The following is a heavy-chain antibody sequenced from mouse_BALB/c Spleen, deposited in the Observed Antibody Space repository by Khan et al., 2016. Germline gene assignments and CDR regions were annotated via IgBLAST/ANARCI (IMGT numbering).Heavy chain of an antibody. CDR2: IRNKANGYTT. Sequence: EVQLQESGGGLVQPGGSLRLSCATSGFTFTDYYMSWVRQPPGKALEWLGFIRNKANGYTTEYSASGKGRFTISRDNSQSILYLQMNTLRAEDSATYYCARDGGNLYFDVWGAGTTVTVSS. CDR1: GFTFTDYY. V-gene: IGHV7-3*02. CDR3: ARDGGNLYFDV. D-gene: IGHD2-1*01. J-gene: IGHJ1*01.